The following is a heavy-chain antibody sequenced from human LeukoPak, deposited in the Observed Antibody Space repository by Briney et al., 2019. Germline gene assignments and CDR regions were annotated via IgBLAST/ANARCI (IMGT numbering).Heavy chain of an antibody. J-gene: IGHJ4*02. D-gene: IGHD6-13*01. CDR2: IYTSGST. CDR3: ARDSSLHYLDY. Sequence: PSETLSLTCTVSSSSISIFSWSWIRQPAGKGLEWIGRIYTSGSTNYDPSLKSRVTISVDTSKNQFSLKLSSVTAADTAVYYCARDSSLHYLDYWGQGTLVIVSS. CDR1: SSSISIFS. V-gene: IGHV4-4*07.